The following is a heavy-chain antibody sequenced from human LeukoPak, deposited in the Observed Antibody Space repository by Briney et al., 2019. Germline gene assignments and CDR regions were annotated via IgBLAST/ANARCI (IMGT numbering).Heavy chain of an antibody. CDR3: AKRGVVIRVILVGFHKEAYYFDS. V-gene: IGHV3-23*01. J-gene: IGHJ4*02. CDR1: GITLSNYA. D-gene: IGHD3-22*01. Sequence: GGSLRLSCAVSGITLSNYAMTWVRQAPGKGLEWVAGISGSGGGTNYADSVKGRFTISRDNSKNTLYLQMNNLRVDDTAVYFCAKRGVVIRVILVGFHKEAYYFDSWGQGAPVTVSS. CDR2: ISGSGGGT.